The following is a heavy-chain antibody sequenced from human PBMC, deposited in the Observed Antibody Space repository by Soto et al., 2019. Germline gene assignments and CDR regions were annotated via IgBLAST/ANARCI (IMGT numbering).Heavy chain of an antibody. J-gene: IGHJ4*02. Sequence: PSETLSLTCGVSGGSLSGATYSWNWIRQPPGKGLEWIGDIFPSGTTYYNPSLKSRVTISIDVSKNQFSLSLRSLTAADTAVYYCARSREFDYWSQGTLVTVSS. V-gene: IGHV4-30-2*01. CDR1: GGSLSGATYS. CDR3: ARSREFDY. CDR2: IFPSGTT.